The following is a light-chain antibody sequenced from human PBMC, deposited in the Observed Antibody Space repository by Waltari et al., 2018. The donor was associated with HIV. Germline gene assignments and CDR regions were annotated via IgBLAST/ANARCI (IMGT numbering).Light chain of an antibody. CDR1: SSNIGARFD. V-gene: IGLV1-40*01. J-gene: IGLJ3*02. CDR2: GDN. CDR3: QSYDSSLSGSV. Sequence: QSVLTQPPSVSGAPGQRVTISCTGSSSNIGARFDVPWYQQLPGTAPNLLIYGDNNRPSGVPDRFSGSKSGTSASLAITGLQAEDEADYYCQSYDSSLSGSVFGGGTKLTVL.